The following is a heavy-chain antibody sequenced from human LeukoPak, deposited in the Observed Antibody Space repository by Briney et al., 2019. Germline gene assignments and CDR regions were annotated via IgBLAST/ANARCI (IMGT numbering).Heavy chain of an antibody. J-gene: IGHJ4*02. CDR1: GYTFTSYY. CDR2: INPSGGST. D-gene: IGHD5-24*01. Sequence: GASVKVSCKASGYTFTSYYMHWVRQAPGQGLEWMGIINPSGGSTSYAQKFQGRVTMTRDMFTSTVYMELSSLRSEDTAVYYCAREWEMATIIGGQGYWGQGTLVTVSS. V-gene: IGHV1-46*01. CDR3: AREWEMATIIGGQGY.